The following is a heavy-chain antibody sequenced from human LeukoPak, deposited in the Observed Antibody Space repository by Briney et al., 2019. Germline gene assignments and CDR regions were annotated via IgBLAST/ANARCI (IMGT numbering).Heavy chain of an antibody. V-gene: IGHV3-20*04. CDR3: ARDLREAFSVTTSFEYYYYGMDV. J-gene: IGHJ6*02. Sequence: GGSLRLSCAASGFTFDDYGMSWVRQAPGKGLEWVSGINWNGGSTGYADSVKGRFTISRDNAKNSLYLQMNSLRAEDTAVYYCARDLREAFSVTTSFEYYYYGMDVWGQGTTVTVSS. CDR1: GFTFDDYG. CDR2: INWNGGST. D-gene: IGHD4-17*01.